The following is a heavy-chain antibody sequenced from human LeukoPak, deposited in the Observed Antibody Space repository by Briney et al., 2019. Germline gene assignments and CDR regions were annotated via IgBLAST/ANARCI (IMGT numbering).Heavy chain of an antibody. CDR2: ISSTSTYI. V-gene: IGHV3-21*01. CDR3: ARDEGEVVPGYFDY. Sequence: GGSLRLSCAASGFTFSSYSMNWVRQAPGKGLEWVSYISSTSTYIDYADSVRGRFTISRDNAKNSLYLQMNSLRAEDTAVYYCARDEGEVVPGYFDYWGQGTLVTVSS. CDR1: GFTFSSYS. J-gene: IGHJ4*02. D-gene: IGHD3-10*01.